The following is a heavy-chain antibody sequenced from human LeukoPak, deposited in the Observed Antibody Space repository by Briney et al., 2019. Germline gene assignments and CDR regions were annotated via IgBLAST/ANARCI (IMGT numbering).Heavy chain of an antibody. Sequence: GGSLRLSCATSGFTFSASWMSWVGQAPGRGLEWVANIKQDGSEKYSADSVKGRFTVSRDNAKKLVYLQMNSLTVEDTAVYYCARVGPPYYYYYMDVWGEGTTVTVSS. J-gene: IGHJ6*03. CDR2: IKQDGSEK. CDR3: ARVGPPYYYYYMDV. CDR1: GFTFSASW. V-gene: IGHV3-7*01.